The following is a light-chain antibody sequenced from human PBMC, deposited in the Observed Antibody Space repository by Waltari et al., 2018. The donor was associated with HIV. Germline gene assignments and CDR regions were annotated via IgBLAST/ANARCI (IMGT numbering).Light chain of an antibody. CDR2: EVS. V-gene: IGLV2-8*01. CDR3: SSYAGINNLV. CDR1: SSDVGGYNY. Sequence: QSVLTQPPSASGSPGQSVNISCTGTSSDVGGYNYVSWYEQQPGKAPKLMIYEVSKRPSGVPDRFSGSKSGNTASLTVSGLQAEDEADYYCSSYAGINNLVFGGGTKLTVL. J-gene: IGLJ3*02.